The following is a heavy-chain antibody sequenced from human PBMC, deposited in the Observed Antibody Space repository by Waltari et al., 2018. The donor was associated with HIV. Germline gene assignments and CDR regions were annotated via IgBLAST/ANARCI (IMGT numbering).Heavy chain of an antibody. CDR2: INLNSGDT. Sequence: QVQLVQSGAEVKKPGASVKVSCKASGSTFTAYYMHWVRQAPGQGLEWMGRINLNSGDTNHGKKFQGRGTMTMDTSISTAYMELSRLRSDDTAVYYCARDSYYYDSSGFFPDFWGQGTLVTVSS. CDR3: ARDSYYYDSSGFFPDF. V-gene: IGHV1-2*06. CDR1: GSTFTAYY. D-gene: IGHD3-22*01. J-gene: IGHJ4*02.